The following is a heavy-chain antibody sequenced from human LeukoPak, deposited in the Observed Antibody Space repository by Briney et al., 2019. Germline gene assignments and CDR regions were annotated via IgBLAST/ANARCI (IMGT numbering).Heavy chain of an antibody. CDR2: ISSSSSYI. Sequence: PGVSLTLSCAASGFTFSSYSMNWLRQAPAKGLEWVSSISSSSSYIYYADSVKGRFTISRDNAKNSLYLQMNSLRAEDTAVYYCASWIAVAGKGDYWGQGTLVTVSS. D-gene: IGHD6-19*01. J-gene: IGHJ4*02. V-gene: IGHV3-21*01. CDR1: GFTFSSYS. CDR3: ASWIAVAGKGDY.